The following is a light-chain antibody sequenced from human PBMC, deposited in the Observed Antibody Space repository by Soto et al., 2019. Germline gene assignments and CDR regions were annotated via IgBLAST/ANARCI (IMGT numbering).Light chain of an antibody. CDR1: QSIRSW. Sequence: DIQVTQSPPTLSASVGDRVTITCRASQSIRSWLAWYQQKPGKAPKLLIYDASSLESGVPSRFSGSGSGTEFTLTISSLQPDDFATYYCQQYNTYPYTFGQGTKLEIK. J-gene: IGKJ2*01. V-gene: IGKV1-5*01. CDR3: QQYNTYPYT. CDR2: DAS.